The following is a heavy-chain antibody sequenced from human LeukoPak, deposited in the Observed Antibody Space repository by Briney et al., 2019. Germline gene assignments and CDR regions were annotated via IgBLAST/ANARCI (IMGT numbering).Heavy chain of an antibody. V-gene: IGHV4-59*08. Sequence: SETLSLTCTVSGGSISSYYWSWIRQPPGKGLEWIGYIYYSGSTNYNPSLKSRVTISVDTSKNQFSLKLSSVTAADTAVYYCARTPLRLNWSDPWGQGTLVTVSS. J-gene: IGHJ5*02. CDR1: GGSISSYY. CDR3: ARTPLRLNWSDP. D-gene: IGHD5/OR15-5a*01. CDR2: IYYSGST.